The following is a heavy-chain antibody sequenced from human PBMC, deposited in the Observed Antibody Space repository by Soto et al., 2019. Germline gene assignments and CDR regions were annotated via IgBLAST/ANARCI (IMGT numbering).Heavy chain of an antibody. D-gene: IGHD3-22*01. CDR3: ARDRYYYDSSGSPVSGY. V-gene: IGHV3-33*01. Sequence: PGGSLILSCASSGFPFSSYFMHLVRQAPGKGLEWVAVIWYDGSNKYYADSVKGRFTISRDNSKNTLYLQMNSLRAEDTAVYYCARDRYYYDSSGSPVSGYWGQGTPVNVSA. CDR2: IWYDGSNK. J-gene: IGHJ4*02. CDR1: GFPFSSYF.